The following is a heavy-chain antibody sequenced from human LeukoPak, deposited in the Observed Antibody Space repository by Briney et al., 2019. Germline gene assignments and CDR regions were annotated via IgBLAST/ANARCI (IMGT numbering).Heavy chain of an antibody. CDR1: GYTFTGYY. J-gene: IGHJ5*02. V-gene: IGHV1-2*02. CDR2: INPNSGGT. Sequence: ASVKVSCKASGYTFTGYYMHWVRQAPGQGLEWMGWINPNSGGTNYAQKLQGRVTMTTDTSTSTAYMELRSLRSDDTAVYYCARTTVSYYNWFDPWGQGTLVTVSS. D-gene: IGHD4-17*01. CDR3: ARTTVSYYNWFDP.